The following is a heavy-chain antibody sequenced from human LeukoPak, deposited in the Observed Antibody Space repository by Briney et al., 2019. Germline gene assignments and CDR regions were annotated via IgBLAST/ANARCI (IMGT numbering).Heavy chain of an antibody. CDR3: ATSVGITGTTRPFDY. Sequence: SETLSLTCAVYGGSFSGYYWSWIRQPPGKGLEWIGEINHSGSTNYNPSLKSRVTISVDTSKNQFSLKLSSVTAADTAVYYCATSVGITGTTRPFDYWGQGTLVTVSS. J-gene: IGHJ4*02. CDR1: GGSFSGYY. CDR2: INHSGST. V-gene: IGHV4-34*01. D-gene: IGHD1-7*01.